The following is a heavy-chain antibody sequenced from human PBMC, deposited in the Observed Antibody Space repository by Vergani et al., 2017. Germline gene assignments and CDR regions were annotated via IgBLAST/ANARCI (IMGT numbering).Heavy chain of an antibody. J-gene: IGHJ4*02. V-gene: IGHV1-46*01. CDR3: ARLGIVGALGH. CDR1: GYTFTSYY. CDR2: INPSGGST. D-gene: IGHD1-26*01. Sequence: QVQLVQSGAEVKKPGASVKVSCKASGYTFTSYYMHWVRQAPGQGLEWMGIINPSGGSTNYAQKFQGRVTMTRDTSTSTVYMELSSLRSEDTAVDYCARLGIVGALGHWGQGTLVTVSS.